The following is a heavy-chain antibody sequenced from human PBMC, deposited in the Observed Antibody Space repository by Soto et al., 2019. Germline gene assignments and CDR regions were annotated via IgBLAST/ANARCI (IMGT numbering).Heavy chain of an antibody. J-gene: IGHJ6*02. V-gene: IGHV1-18*01. CDR2: ISAYNGNT. Sequence: ASVKVSCKASGYTFTSYGISWVRQAPGQGLEWMGWISAYNGNTNYAQKLQGRVTMTTDTSTSTAYMELRSLRSDDTAVYYCARLDCSSTSCTGVVDVWGQGTTVIGSS. D-gene: IGHD2-2*01. CDR3: ARLDCSSTSCTGVVDV. CDR1: GYTFTSYG.